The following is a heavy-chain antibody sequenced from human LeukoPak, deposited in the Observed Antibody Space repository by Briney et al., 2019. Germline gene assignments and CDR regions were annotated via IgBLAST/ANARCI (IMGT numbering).Heavy chain of an antibody. V-gene: IGHV4-59*01. CDR1: GVSISNYY. CDR2: IYYTGTT. J-gene: IGHJ3*02. Sequence: NSSETLSLTCTVSGVSISNYYWSWIRQPAGKGLEWIGYIYYTGTTDYNPSLKSRVTMSVDASKNQFSLKLTSVTTADTAVYYCAREGHYYASGSGAFDIWGQGTAITVSS. D-gene: IGHD3-10*01. CDR3: AREGHYYASGSGAFDI.